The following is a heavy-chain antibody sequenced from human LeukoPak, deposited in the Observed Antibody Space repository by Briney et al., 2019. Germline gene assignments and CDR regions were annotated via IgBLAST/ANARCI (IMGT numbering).Heavy chain of an antibody. CDR3: AKDTAAWWYHRAYMNV. CDR2: IIGSGDKT. J-gene: IGHJ6*03. V-gene: IGHV3-23*01. CDR1: GFTFSDYA. Sequence: GGSLRLSCAASGFTFSDYAMSWVRQAPGGGLEGVSEIIGSGDKTYNADSLRGRFTTSRDNSKNTLSLQLRSLRVEASDVYFCAKDTAAWWYHRAYMNVWGTGTTVTVSS. D-gene: IGHD2-15*01.